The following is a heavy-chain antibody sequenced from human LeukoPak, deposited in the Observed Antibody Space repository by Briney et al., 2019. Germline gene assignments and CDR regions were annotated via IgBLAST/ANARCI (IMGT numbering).Heavy chain of an antibody. V-gene: IGHV3-66*01. CDR1: GFTVSGTY. CDR2: IYTRGGT. CDR3: VKGSGIAGRHGYYYYLDV. D-gene: IGHD6-13*01. J-gene: IGHJ6*03. Sequence: GGSLRLSCAASGFTVSGTYMAWVRHAPGKGLDCVSVIYTRGGTYDAASVKGRFTISRDTSKNTLDLQMNSLRLEDTAVYYCVKGSGIAGRHGYYYYLDVWGNGTTVTVYS.